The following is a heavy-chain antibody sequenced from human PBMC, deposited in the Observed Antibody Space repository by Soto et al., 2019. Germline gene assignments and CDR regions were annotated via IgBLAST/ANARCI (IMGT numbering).Heavy chain of an antibody. D-gene: IGHD3-10*01. CDR2: VGGGGDNI. Sequence: QLLESGGGLVQPGGSLRLSCAASGFTFSSYSMNWVRQAPGKGLQWVATVGGGGDNIFYADSVKGRFTISRDDSQNMVFLQMNSLRPEDTAVYFCAKRDSGSGRSPPRINYWGQGTLVTVSS. V-gene: IGHV3-23*01. CDR1: GFTFSSYS. CDR3: AKRDSGSGRSPPRINY. J-gene: IGHJ4*02.